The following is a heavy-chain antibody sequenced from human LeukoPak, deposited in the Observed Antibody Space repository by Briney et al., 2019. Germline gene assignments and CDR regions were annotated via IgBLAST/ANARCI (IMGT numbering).Heavy chain of an antibody. CDR1: GYSISSGYH. V-gene: IGHV4-38-2*01. CDR2: ISHSGST. J-gene: IGHJ6*03. D-gene: IGHD6-6*01. CDR3: ASAPDSSSTYYYYYMDV. Sequence: SETLSLTXAVSGYSISSGYHWGWIRQPPGKGLEWIGSISHSGSTYYNPSLKSRVTISVDTSKNQFSLKLSSVTAADTAVYYCASAPDSSSTYYYYYMDVWGKGTTVTVSS.